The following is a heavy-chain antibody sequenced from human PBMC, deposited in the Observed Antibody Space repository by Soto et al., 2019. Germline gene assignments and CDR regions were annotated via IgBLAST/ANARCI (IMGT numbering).Heavy chain of an antibody. V-gene: IGHV4-34*01. D-gene: IGHD2-2*01. J-gene: IGHJ5*02. CDR2: INHSGST. Sequence: SETLSLTCAVYGGSFSGYYWSWIRQPPGKGLEWIGEINHSGSTNYNPSLKSRVTISVDTSKNQFSLKLSSVTAADTAVYYCAREVVPAASSWFDPWGQGTLVTVSS. CDR1: GGSFSGYY. CDR3: AREVVPAASSWFDP.